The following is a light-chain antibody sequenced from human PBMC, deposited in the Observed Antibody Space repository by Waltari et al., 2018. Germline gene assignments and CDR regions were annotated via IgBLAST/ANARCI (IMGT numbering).Light chain of an antibody. J-gene: IGKJ1*01. Sequence: DIQMTQSPSTLSASVGDRVTITCRASQSISSWLAWYQQKPGKAPKLLIYKASNLESGVPSRFSGSGSGTEFTLTISSLQPDDCATYYCQQYSSYGTFGQGTKVEIK. CDR3: QQYSSYGT. V-gene: IGKV1-5*03. CDR1: QSISSW. CDR2: KAS.